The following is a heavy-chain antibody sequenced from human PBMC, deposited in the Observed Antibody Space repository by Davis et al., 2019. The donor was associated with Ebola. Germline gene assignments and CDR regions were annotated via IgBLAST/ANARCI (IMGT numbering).Heavy chain of an antibody. D-gene: IGHD2-2*02. CDR1: WDLLPLHRGA. Sequence: SQTPSLTLSISWDLLPLHRGARNSLRQSPSRGLEWLGRTYYNSKWYNDYAMSVKSRITINPDTSNNQFLLQLNSVTPEDTALYYCARALIVVVPAAIQYYIDYWGQGTLVTVSS. CDR2: TYYNSKWYN. J-gene: IGHJ4*02. V-gene: IGHV6-1*01. CDR3: ARALIVVVPAAIQYYIDY.